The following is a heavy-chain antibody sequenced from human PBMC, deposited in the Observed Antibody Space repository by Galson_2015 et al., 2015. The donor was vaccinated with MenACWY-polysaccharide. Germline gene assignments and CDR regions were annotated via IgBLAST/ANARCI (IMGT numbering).Heavy chain of an antibody. Sequence: SETLSLTCTVSGGSISSTSHYWGWIRQPPGKGLEWIGSIYDSGTTYYNPSLKSRVTISVDTSKNQFSLNVTSVTAADTAVYFCARDGHYYGSGSYGWFDPWGQGILVPGSS. CDR2: IYDSGTT. J-gene: IGHJ5*02. CDR1: GGSISSTSHY. CDR3: ARDGHYYGSGSYGWFDP. D-gene: IGHD3-10*01. V-gene: IGHV4-39*07.